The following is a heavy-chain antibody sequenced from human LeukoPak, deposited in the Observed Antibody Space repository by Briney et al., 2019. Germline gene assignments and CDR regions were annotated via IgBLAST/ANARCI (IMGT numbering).Heavy chain of an antibody. Sequence: GGSLRLSCTASGFTFGDYAMSWFRQAPGKGLEWEGFIRSKAYGGTTEYAASVKGRFTISRDDSKSIAYLQMNSLKTEDTAVYYCTTPGRSIAAAGNYYYYMDVWGKGTTVTVSS. CDR2: IRSKAYGGTT. CDR3: TTPGRSIAAAGNYYYYMDV. V-gene: IGHV3-49*03. J-gene: IGHJ6*03. D-gene: IGHD6-13*01. CDR1: GFTFGDYA.